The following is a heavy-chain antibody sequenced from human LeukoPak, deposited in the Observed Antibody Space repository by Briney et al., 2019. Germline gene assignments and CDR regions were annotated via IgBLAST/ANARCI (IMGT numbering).Heavy chain of an antibody. CDR2: ISSSSSYI. CDR1: EFTFSCYG. J-gene: IGHJ4*02. V-gene: IGHV3-21*01. Sequence: GGSLRLSCAASEFTFSCYGMTWVRQAPGKGLEWVSSISSSSSYIYYADSVKGRFTISRDNAKNSLYLQMNSLRAEDTAMYYCARDRGAYYYDSSGYYDFDYWGQGTLVTVSS. CDR3: ARDRGAYYYDSSGYYDFDY. D-gene: IGHD3-22*01.